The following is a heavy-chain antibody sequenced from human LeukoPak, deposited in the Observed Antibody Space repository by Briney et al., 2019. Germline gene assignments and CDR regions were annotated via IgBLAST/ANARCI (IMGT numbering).Heavy chain of an antibody. D-gene: IGHD1-26*01. J-gene: IGHJ5*02. CDR2: INHSGST. CDR3: ARHSGSYKFSRFDP. Sequence: SETLSLTCAVYGGSFSGYYWSWIRQPPGKGLEWIGEINHSGSTNYNPSLKSRVTISVDTSKNQFSLKLSSVTAADTAVYYCARHSGSYKFSRFDPWGQGTLVTVSS. CDR1: GGSFSGYY. V-gene: IGHV4-34*01.